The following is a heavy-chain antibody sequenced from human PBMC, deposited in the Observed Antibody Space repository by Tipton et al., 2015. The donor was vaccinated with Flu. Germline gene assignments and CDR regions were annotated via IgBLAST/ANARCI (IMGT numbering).Heavy chain of an antibody. V-gene: IGHV3-33*08. J-gene: IGHJ6*04. CDR2: IWYDGSNK. Sequence: SLRLSCAASGFTFSSYGMHWVRQAPGKGLEWVAVIWYDGSNKYYADSVKGRFTISRDNSKNTLYLQMNSLRAEDTAVYYCARDLQLVHSAPLDVWGKGTTVTVSS. D-gene: IGHD3-10*01. CDR3: ARDLQLVHSAPLDV. CDR1: GFTFSSYG.